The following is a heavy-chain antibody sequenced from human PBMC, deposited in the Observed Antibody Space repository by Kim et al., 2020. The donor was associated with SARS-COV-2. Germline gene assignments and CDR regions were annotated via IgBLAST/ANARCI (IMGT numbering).Heavy chain of an antibody. CDR2: IYYSGST. CDR3: ARAPLTIFGVVIQNFDY. J-gene: IGHJ4*02. Sequence: SETLSLTCTVSGGSISSGGYYWSWIRQHPGKGLEWIGYIYYSGSTYYNPSLKSRVTISVETSKNQFSLKLSSVTAADTAVYYCARAPLTIFGVVIQNFDYWGQGTLVTVSS. D-gene: IGHD3-3*01. CDR1: GGSISSGGYY. V-gene: IGHV4-31*03.